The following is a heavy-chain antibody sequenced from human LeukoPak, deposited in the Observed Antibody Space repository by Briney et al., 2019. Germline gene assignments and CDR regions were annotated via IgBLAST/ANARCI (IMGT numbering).Heavy chain of an antibody. CDR1: GFTFSNSA. CDR3: ARDSPGGYLDY. Sequence: PGGSLRLSCAASGFTFSNSAMNWVRQAPGEGLEWVAVILCDGTNKFYADSVKGRFTISGDNSKNTLYLQINSLRVEDTAVYYCARDSPGGYLDYWGQGTLVTVAS. V-gene: IGHV3-33*01. CDR2: ILCDGTNK. J-gene: IGHJ4*02. D-gene: IGHD3-10*01.